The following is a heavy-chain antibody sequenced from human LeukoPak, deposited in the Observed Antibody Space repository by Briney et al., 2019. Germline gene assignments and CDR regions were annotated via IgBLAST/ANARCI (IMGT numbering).Heavy chain of an antibody. CDR1: GFTFDDYG. CDR3: ARVGGYSYGQGGCFDY. Sequence: GGSLRLSCAASGFTFDDYGMSWVRQAPGKGLEWVSGINWNGGSTGYADSVKGRFTISRDNAKNSLYLQMNSLRAEDTALYYCARVGGYSYGQGGCFDYWGQGTLVTVSS. CDR2: INWNGGST. J-gene: IGHJ4*02. V-gene: IGHV3-20*04. D-gene: IGHD5-18*01.